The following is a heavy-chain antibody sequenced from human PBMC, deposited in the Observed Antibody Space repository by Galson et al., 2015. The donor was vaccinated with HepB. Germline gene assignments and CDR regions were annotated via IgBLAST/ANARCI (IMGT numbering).Heavy chain of an antibody. D-gene: IGHD1-26*01. J-gene: IGHJ4*02. CDR2: LSWDSGRL. CDR1: GFTFDDYT. Sequence: SLRLSCAGSGFTFDDYTMHWVRQAPGKGLEWVSSLSWDSGRLCYADSVKGRFTISRDNTRNTLYLQMNNLRAEDTAMYYCAKDAYSGSYWHECWGQGTLVTVSS. CDR3: AKDAYSGSYWHEC. V-gene: IGHV3-9*01.